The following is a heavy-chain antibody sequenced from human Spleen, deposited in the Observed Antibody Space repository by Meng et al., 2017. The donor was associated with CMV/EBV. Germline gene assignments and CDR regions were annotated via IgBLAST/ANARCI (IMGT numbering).Heavy chain of an antibody. J-gene: IGHJ4*02. Sequence: SETLSLTCTVSGGSISRDTYYWGWIRQPPGKGMEWIGSFYHSGSTYYNSSLKGRVTISVDTSRNQFSLKLNSVTAADTAVYYCARLGGIQSMVRGLPDYWGQGTLVTVSS. D-gene: IGHD3-10*01. CDR2: FYHSGST. V-gene: IGHV4-39*07. CDR3: ARLGGIQSMVRGLPDY. CDR1: GGSISRDTYY.